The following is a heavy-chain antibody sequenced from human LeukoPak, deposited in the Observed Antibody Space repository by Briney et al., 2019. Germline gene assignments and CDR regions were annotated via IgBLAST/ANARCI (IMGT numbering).Heavy chain of an antibody. V-gene: IGHV1-8*01. D-gene: IGHD3-3*01. J-gene: IGHJ6*03. CDR3: AREGRERFLEWSRRYYYYYMDV. CDR1: GYTFTSYD. Sequence: GASVKVSCKASGYTFTSYDINWVRQATGQGLEWMGWMNPNSGNTGYAQKFQGRVTMTRNTSISTAYMELSSLRSEDTAVYYCAREGRERFLEWSRRYYYYYMDVWGKGTTVTVSS. CDR2: MNPNSGNT.